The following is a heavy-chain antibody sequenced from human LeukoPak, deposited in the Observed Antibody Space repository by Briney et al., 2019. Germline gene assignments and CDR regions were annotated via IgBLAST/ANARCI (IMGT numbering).Heavy chain of an antibody. Sequence: PSETLSLTCTVSGYSISSGYYWGWIRQPPGKGLEWIGSIYHSGSTYYNPSLKSRVTISVDTSKNQFSLKLSSVTAADTAVYYCARDHSSGWYHYYYYYMDVWGKGTTVTVSS. CDR2: IYHSGST. V-gene: IGHV4-38-2*02. CDR3: ARDHSSGWYHYYYYYMDV. D-gene: IGHD6-19*01. CDR1: GYSISSGYY. J-gene: IGHJ6*03.